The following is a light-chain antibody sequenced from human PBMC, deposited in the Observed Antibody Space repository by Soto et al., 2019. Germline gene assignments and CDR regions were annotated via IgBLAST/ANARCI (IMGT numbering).Light chain of an antibody. CDR1: QSVSSN. V-gene: IGKV3-15*01. CDR3: QQYNDWPLS. Sequence: EIVMTQSPATLSVSPGERATLSCRASQSVSSNLAWYQQKPGQAPRLPIYGASTRATGIPARISGSGSGTEFTLTISSLQSEDFAVYYCQQYNDWPLSFGGGTKVDIK. CDR2: GAS. J-gene: IGKJ4*01.